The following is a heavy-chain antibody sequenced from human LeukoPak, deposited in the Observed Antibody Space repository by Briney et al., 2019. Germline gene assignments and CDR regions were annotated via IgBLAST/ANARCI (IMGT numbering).Heavy chain of an antibody. CDR2: MCYTGSYTGTT. D-gene: IGHD3-10*01. Sequence: SETLSLTCIVSDGSISSSSFYWGWLRQPPGKGLEWIGSMCYTGSYTGTTYYNPSLESRVTVSVDTSKNLCSLKLTSVTAADTAVYYCVGEEYGTGSYYKSSDWGQGTLVTVSS. CDR1: DGSISSSSFY. CDR3: VGEEYGTGSYYKSSD. V-gene: IGHV4-39*01. J-gene: IGHJ4*02.